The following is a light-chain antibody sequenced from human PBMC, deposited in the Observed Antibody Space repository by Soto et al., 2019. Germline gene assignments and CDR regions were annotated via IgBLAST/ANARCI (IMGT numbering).Light chain of an antibody. V-gene: IGKV1-39*01. CDR2: VAS. Sequence: DIQMTQSPSSLSASVGDRGTITFRASENVSTYLNWYQQRVGKAPNLLIYVASTLQSGVPSRFSGSGSGTEFTLTISSLQSADFGVYYCQQYYSWPRGTFGQGTKVDIK. CDR1: ENVSTY. J-gene: IGKJ1*01. CDR3: QQYYSWPRGT.